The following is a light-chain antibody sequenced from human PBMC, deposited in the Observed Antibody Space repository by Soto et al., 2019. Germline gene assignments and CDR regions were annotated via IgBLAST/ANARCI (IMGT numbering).Light chain of an antibody. CDR3: QQYGSSQYT. CDR1: QSVSSSY. CDR2: GAS. V-gene: IGKV3-20*01. J-gene: IGKJ2*01. Sequence: EIVLTQSPGTLSLSPGERATLSCRASQSVSSSYLAWYQQKPGQAPRLLIYGASSRDTGIPDRFSGSGAGTAFTLTISRLEPADFAVYYCQQYGSSQYTFGQGTKLEIK.